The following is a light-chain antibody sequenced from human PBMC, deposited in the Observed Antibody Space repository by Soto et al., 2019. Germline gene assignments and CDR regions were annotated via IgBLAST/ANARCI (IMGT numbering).Light chain of an antibody. CDR2: GAS. CDR1: QSVSSN. CDR3: QQYNNWPPFT. Sequence: EIVMTQSPATLSLSPGERATLSCSASQSVSSNLAWYQQKPGHSPRLLIYGASTRATGIPARFSGSGSGTEFTLTISSLQSEDFAVYYCQQYNNWPPFTFGPGTKVDIK. V-gene: IGKV3-15*01. J-gene: IGKJ3*01.